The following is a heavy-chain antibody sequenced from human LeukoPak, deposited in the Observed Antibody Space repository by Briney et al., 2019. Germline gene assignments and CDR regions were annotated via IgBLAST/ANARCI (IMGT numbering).Heavy chain of an antibody. CDR3: ARLTYYYGSGTYPWFDP. D-gene: IGHD3-10*01. J-gene: IGHJ5*02. V-gene: IGHV4-34*01. CDR1: GGSFSGYY. Sequence: PSETLSLTCAVYGGSFSGYYWSWIRQPPGKGLEWIGEINHSGSTNYNPSLKSRVTISVDTSKNQFSLRLTSVTAADTAVYYCARLTYYYGSGTYPWFDPWGQGTLVTVSS. CDR2: INHSGST.